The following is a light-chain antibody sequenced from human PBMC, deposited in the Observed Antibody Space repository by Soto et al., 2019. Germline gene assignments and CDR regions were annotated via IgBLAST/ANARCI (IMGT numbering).Light chain of an antibody. CDR1: QHISNY. J-gene: IGKJ4*01. CDR3: QQSYSTPGALT. CDR2: SAS. V-gene: IGKV1-39*01. Sequence: DIQMTQSPSSLSASIGDRVTITCRANQHISNYVNWYQQRPGKAPXXLXFSASTLQSGVPSRFSGSGSGTDFTRTISSLEPEDFGTYFCQQSYSTPGALTFGGGTKVDIK.